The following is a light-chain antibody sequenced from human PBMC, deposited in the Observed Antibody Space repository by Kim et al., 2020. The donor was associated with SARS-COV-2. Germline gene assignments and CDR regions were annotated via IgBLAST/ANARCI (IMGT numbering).Light chain of an antibody. CDR1: QGISNY. V-gene: IGKV1-16*01. CDR3: QQYSGYPLS. J-gene: IGKJ4*01. CDR2: ATS. Sequence: ASVGDRVTITCRASQGISNYLAWFHQQKPGKAPKSLIYATSSLQSGVPSRFSGGRSGTDFTLTISSLQPEDFGTYYCQQYSGYPLSFGGGTKVDI.